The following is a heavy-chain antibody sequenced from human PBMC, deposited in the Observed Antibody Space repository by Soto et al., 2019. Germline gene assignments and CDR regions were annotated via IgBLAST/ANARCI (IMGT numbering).Heavy chain of an antibody. J-gene: IGHJ4*02. CDR3: AKPVTGGPSPVDY. D-gene: IGHD1-26*01. Sequence: EVQLLESGGGLVQPGGSLRLSCAASGFTFRNYVMSWVRQAPGKGLEWVSAISGSGGSTYYADSVKGRFTISRDNSKNALYLQMTSLTAEDTAVYYGAKPVTGGPSPVDYWGQGTLVTVSS. CDR2: ISGSGGST. CDR1: GFTFRNYV. V-gene: IGHV3-23*01.